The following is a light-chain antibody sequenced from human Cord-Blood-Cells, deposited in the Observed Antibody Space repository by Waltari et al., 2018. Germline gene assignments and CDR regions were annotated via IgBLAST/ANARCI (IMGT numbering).Light chain of an antibody. CDR1: SRDVGSYTL. CDR3: CSYAGSSTWV. CDR2: EGS. J-gene: IGLJ3*02. Sequence: QSALTQPASVSGSPGQSITISCTGTSRDVGSYTLVSWYQQHPGKAPKLMNYEGSKRPSGVSNRFSGSRSGNTASLTISGLQAEDEADYYCCSYAGSSTWVFGGGTKLTVL. V-gene: IGLV2-23*01.